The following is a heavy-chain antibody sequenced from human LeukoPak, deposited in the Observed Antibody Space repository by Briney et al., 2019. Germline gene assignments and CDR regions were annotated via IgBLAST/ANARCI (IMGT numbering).Heavy chain of an antibody. CDR2: IYYSGST. CDR3: ARGPKGYCSSTSCYTTIWYFDL. J-gene: IGHJ2*01. CDR1: GGSFSGYY. Sequence: PSETLSLTCAVYGGSFSGYYWSWIRQPPGKGLEWIGYIYYSGSTYYNPSLKSRVTISVDTSKNQFSLKLSSVTAADTAVYYCARGPKGYCSSTSCYTTIWYFDLWGRGTLVTVSS. V-gene: IGHV4-30-4*08. D-gene: IGHD2-2*02.